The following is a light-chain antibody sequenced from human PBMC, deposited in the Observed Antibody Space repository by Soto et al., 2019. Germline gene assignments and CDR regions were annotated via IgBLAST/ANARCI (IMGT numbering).Light chain of an antibody. CDR2: DAS. CDR3: QQYGSTPPFT. Sequence: EIVLTQSPGTLSLSPGERATRSCRASQSVRSSNLAWYQQKPGHAPRLLIYDASSRATGIPDRFGGSGSGTDFTLTISRLEAEDFAVYYCQQYGSTPPFTFGQGTRLEIK. J-gene: IGKJ5*01. CDR1: QSVRSSN. V-gene: IGKV3-20*01.